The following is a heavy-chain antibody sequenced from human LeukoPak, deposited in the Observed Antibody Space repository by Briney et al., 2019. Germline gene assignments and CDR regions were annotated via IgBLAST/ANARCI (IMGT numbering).Heavy chain of an antibody. V-gene: IGHV3-23*01. Sequence: PGGSLRLSCAASGFTFDDYGMSWVRQAPGKGLEWVSAISGSGGSTYYADSVKGRFTISRDNSKNTLYLQMNSLRAEDTAVYYCAKDELLWFGELFYFDYWGQGTLVTVSS. CDR3: AKDELLWFGELFYFDY. CDR2: ISGSGGST. CDR1: GFTFDDYG. J-gene: IGHJ4*02. D-gene: IGHD3-10*01.